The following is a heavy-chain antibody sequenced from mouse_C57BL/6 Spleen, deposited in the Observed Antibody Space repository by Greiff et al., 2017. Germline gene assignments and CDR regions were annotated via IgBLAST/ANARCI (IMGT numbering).Heavy chain of an antibody. V-gene: IGHV1-81*01. Sequence: QVQLQQSGAELARPGASVKLSCKASGYTFTSYGISWVKQRTGPGLEWIGEIYPRSGNTYYNEKFKGKATLTADKSSSTAYMELRSLTSEDSAVYVCARRDYGSLYWYFDGWGTGTTVTVSS. CDR1: GYTFTSYG. CDR2: IYPRSGNT. CDR3: ARRDYGSLYWYFDG. J-gene: IGHJ1*03. D-gene: IGHD1-1*01.